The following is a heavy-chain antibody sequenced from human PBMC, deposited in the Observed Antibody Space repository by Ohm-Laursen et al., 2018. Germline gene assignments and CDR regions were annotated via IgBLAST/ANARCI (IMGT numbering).Heavy chain of an antibody. Sequence: VATVKISCKTSGYTFTDYYIHWVRQAPGQGLEWIGWINPNSGRPNYAQNFQGRVTTTRDTSISTAYMELSGLRSEDTAVYYCATRPDVSGSPHLYYYYGMDVWGQGTTVTVSS. J-gene: IGHJ6*02. CDR2: INPNSGRP. CDR3: ATRPDVSGSPHLYYYYGMDV. V-gene: IGHV1-2*02. CDR1: GYTFTDYY. D-gene: IGHD3-10*01.